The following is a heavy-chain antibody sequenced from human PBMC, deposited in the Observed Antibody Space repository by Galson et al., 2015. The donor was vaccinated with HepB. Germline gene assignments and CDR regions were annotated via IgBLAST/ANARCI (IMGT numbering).Heavy chain of an antibody. CDR1: GGSISSYY. V-gene: IGHV4-59*01. D-gene: IGHD4-11*01. CDR2: IYYSGST. Sequence: ETLSLTCTVSGGSISSYYWSWIRQPPGKGLEWIGYIYYSGSTNYNPSLKSRVTISVDTSKNQFSLKLSSVTAADTAVYYCARWVVTTHNWFDPWGQGTLVTVSS. J-gene: IGHJ5*02. CDR3: ARWVVTTHNWFDP.